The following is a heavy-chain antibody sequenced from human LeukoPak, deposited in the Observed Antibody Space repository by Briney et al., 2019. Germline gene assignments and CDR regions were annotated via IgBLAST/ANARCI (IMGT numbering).Heavy chain of an antibody. CDR1: GYTFTSYG. CDR3: ARGRNSPPLLGYYYMDV. V-gene: IGHV1-18*01. CDR2: ISAYNGNT. Sequence: VASVKVSCKASGYTFTSYGISWVRQAPGQGLEWMGWISAYNGNTNYAQKLQGRVTMTTDTSTSTAYMELRSLRSDDTAVYYCARGRNSPPLLGYYYMDVWGKGTTVTVSS. D-gene: IGHD2/OR15-2a*01. J-gene: IGHJ6*03.